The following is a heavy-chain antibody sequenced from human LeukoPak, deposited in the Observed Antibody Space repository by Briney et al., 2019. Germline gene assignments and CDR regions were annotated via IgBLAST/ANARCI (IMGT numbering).Heavy chain of an antibody. CDR1: GFTFSSYS. CDR2: ISTSSSYI. CDR3: ASVLYCSGGSCYHDAFDI. Sequence: PGGSVRLSCAASGFTFSSYSMNWVRQAPGKGLEWVSSISTSSSYIYYADSVKGRFTISRDNAKNSLYLQMNSLRAEDTAVYYCASVLYCSGGSCYHDAFDIWGPGTMVTLSS. J-gene: IGHJ3*02. V-gene: IGHV3-21*01. D-gene: IGHD2-15*01.